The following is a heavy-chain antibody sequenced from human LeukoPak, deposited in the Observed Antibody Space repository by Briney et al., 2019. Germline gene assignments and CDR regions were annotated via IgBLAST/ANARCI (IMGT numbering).Heavy chain of an antibody. V-gene: IGHV3-30-3*01. CDR1: GFTFSNFA. Sequence: GGSLRLSCAASGFTFSNFAMHWVRQAPGKGLEWVAVISYDGGNEYYADSVKGRFTISRDNAKNSLYLQMNSLRAEDTAVYYCARKMTTVTSGYYYYYGMDVWGQGTTVTVSS. CDR2: ISYDGGNE. CDR3: ARKMTTVTSGYYYYYGMDV. J-gene: IGHJ6*02. D-gene: IGHD4-17*01.